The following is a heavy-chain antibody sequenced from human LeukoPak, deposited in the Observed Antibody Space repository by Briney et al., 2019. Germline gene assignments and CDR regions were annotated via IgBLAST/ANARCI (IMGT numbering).Heavy chain of an antibody. V-gene: IGHV4-59*12. CDR1: VGSISINY. J-gene: IGHJ4*02. D-gene: IGHD6-13*01. Sequence: PSETLSLTCTVSVGSISINYWNWIRQTPCNGLDWIAYITDSGRIKCNPSLESRVTISKGMSKNQFSLKLSSVTAGDTAVYYCARVEQAAAGRWDYFDYWGQGTLVTVSS. CDR3: ARVEQAAAGRWDYFDY. CDR2: ITDSGRI.